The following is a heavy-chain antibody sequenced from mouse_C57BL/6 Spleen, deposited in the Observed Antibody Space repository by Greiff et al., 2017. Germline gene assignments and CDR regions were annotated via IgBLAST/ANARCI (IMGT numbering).Heavy chain of an antibody. CDR1: GFNIKDDY. J-gene: IGHJ4*01. CDR2: IDPENGDT. Sequence: VQLQQSGAELVRPGASVQLSCTASGFNIKDDYMHWVKQRPEQGLEWIGWIDPENGDTEYASKFQGKATITADTSSNTAYLQLSSLTSEDTAVYYCTHYYGSRYAMDYWGQGTSVTVSS. V-gene: IGHV14-4*01. CDR3: THYYGSRYAMDY. D-gene: IGHD1-1*01.